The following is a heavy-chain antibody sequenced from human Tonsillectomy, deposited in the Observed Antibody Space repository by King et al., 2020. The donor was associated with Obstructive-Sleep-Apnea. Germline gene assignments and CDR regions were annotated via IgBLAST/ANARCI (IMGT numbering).Heavy chain of an antibody. CDR2: ISSSSGTI. V-gene: IGHV3-48*04. CDR1: GFTFSRYS. CDR3: AGMTQTDAFDI. J-gene: IGHJ3*02. Sequence: GQLVQSGGGLVQPGGSLRLSCAASGFTFSRYSMDWVRQAPGKGLEWVSYISSSSGTIYYADSVKGRFTISRDNAKNSLYLQMNSLRAEDTAVYYCAGMTQTDAFDIWGQGTMVTVSS.